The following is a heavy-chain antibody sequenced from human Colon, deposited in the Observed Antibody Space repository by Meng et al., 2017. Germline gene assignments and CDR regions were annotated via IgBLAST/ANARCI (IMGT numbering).Heavy chain of an antibody. CDR2: IYYSGST. Sequence: SETLSLTCSVSGGSISSNTYYWGWIRQPPGKGLEWIGSIYYSGSTYYNPSLKSRVTISVDTSKNQFSLKLTSVTAADTAVYYCARAGMTFDIWGQGTMVTVSS. CDR1: GGSISSNTYY. J-gene: IGHJ3*02. CDR3: ARAGMTFDI. V-gene: IGHV4-39*07.